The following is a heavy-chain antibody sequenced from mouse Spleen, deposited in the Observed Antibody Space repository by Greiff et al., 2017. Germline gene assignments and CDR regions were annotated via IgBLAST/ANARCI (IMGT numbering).Heavy chain of an antibody. D-gene: IGHD1-1*01. CDR3: ARVGGSSYGDWYFDV. V-gene: IGHV1-72*01. CDR2: IDPNSGGT. J-gene: IGHJ1*03. Sequence: QVQLQQPGAELVKPGASVKLSCKASGYTFTNYYMHWVKQRPGRGLEWIGRIDPNSGGTKYNEKFKSKAILTVDKPSSTAYMQLSSLTSEDSAVYNCARVGGSSYGDWYFDVWGTGTTVTVSS. CDR1: GYTFTNYY.